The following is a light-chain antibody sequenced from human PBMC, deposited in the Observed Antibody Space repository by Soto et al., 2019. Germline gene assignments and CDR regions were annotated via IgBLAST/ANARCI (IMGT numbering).Light chain of an antibody. J-gene: IGLJ2*01. CDR2: LNSDGSH. CDR1: SGHSSYA. Sequence: QLVLTQSPSASASLGASVKLTCTLSSGHSSYAIAWHQQQPEKGPRYLMKLNSDGSHNKGDGIPDRFSGSSSGAERYLTISSLQSEDEADYYCQTWGTGIQVFGGGTPLTVL. CDR3: QTWGTGIQV. V-gene: IGLV4-69*01.